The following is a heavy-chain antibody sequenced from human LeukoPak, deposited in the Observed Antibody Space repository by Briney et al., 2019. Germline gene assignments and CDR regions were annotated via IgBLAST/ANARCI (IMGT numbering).Heavy chain of an antibody. V-gene: IGHV4-4*07. CDR2: IYPSGNT. CDR1: RGSTSTYY. Sequence: PSETLSLTCTVSRGSTSTYYWSWIRQPAGKGLEWIGRIYPSGNTNFNPSLMSRVTMSIDTSKNQFSLKLSSVTAADTAVYYCARDGELSAFDIWGQGTMVTVSS. J-gene: IGHJ3*02. D-gene: IGHD1-7*01. CDR3: ARDGELSAFDI.